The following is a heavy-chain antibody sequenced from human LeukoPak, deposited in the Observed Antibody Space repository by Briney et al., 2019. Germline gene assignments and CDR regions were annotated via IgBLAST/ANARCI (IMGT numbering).Heavy chain of an antibody. D-gene: IGHD4-17*01. CDR2: ITHSGST. Sequence: PSDTVSLPCAVYVRPFSGYYWRWMPHPPGKGLEGSGEITHSGSTNYNTSLKGQVTLSVDTSKNQFSLKLSSVTAADTAVYYCARGRGRRSPTLDYWGQGTLVTVSS. CDR1: VRPFSGYY. V-gene: IGHV4-34*01. J-gene: IGHJ4*02. CDR3: ARGRGRRSPTLDY.